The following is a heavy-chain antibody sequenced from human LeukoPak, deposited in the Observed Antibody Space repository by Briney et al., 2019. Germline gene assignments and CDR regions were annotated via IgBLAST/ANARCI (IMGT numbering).Heavy chain of an antibody. Sequence: PEASVKVSCKASGYTFTSYYMHWVRQAPGQGLEWMGWINPNSGGTNYAQKFQGRVTMTRDTSISTAYMELSRLRSDDTAVYYCARDRYYDSSGYYYSDYWGQGTLVTVSS. D-gene: IGHD3-22*01. CDR1: GYTFTSYY. CDR3: ARDRYYDSSGYYYSDY. V-gene: IGHV1-2*02. J-gene: IGHJ4*02. CDR2: INPNSGGT.